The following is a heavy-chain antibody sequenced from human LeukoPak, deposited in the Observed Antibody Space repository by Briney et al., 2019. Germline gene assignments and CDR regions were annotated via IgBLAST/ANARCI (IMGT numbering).Heavy chain of an antibody. J-gene: IGHJ4*02. CDR2: INPDGNKK. CDR3: ARGEGFADY. CDR1: GLTFSSSW. D-gene: IGHD1-26*01. Sequence: GGSLRLSCAVSGLTFSSSWMDWVRQAPGKGLEWVASINPDGNKKYSADSVKGRFTISRDNAENSLYLQMNSLRVEDTAFYYCARGEGFADYWGQGTLVTVSS. V-gene: IGHV3-7*01.